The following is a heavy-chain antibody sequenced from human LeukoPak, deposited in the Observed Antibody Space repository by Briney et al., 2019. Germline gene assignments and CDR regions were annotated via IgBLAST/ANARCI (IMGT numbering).Heavy chain of an antibody. CDR2: ISYDGSNK. V-gene: IGHV3-30*04. D-gene: IGHD6-19*01. J-gene: IGHJ4*02. CDR3: AREGGAVARDPYFDY. CDR1: GFTFSSYA. Sequence: GGSLRLSCAASGFTFSSYAMHWVRQAPGKGLEWVAVISYDGSNKYYADSVKGRFTISRDNSKNTLYLQMNSLRAEDTAVYYCAREGGAVARDPYFDYWGQGTLVTVSS.